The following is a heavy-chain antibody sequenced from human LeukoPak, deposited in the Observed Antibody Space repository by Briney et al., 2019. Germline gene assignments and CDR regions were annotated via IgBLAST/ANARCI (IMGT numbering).Heavy chain of an antibody. V-gene: IGHV3-23*01. J-gene: IGHJ4*02. D-gene: IGHD4-17*01. Sequence: TGGSLRLSCAASGFTFSSYAMSWVRQAPGKGLEWVSAISGSGGSTYYADSVKGRFTISRDNSKNTLYLQMNSLRAEDTAVYYCAKDDYGDLDYFDYWGQGTLVTVSS. CDR1: GFTFSSYA. CDR2: ISGSGGST. CDR3: AKDDYGDLDYFDY.